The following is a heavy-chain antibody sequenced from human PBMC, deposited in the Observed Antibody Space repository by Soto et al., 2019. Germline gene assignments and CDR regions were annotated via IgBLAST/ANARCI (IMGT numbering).Heavy chain of an antibody. CDR2: IYYSGST. CDR3: ARGSIVAPIGDY. D-gene: IGHD5-12*01. Sequence: SETLSLTCTVSGGSISSYCWSWIRQPPGKGLEWIGYIYYSGSTNYNPSLKSRVTISVDTSKNQFSLKLSSVTAADTAVYYCARGSIVAPIGDYWGQGTLVTVSS. J-gene: IGHJ4*02. V-gene: IGHV4-59*01. CDR1: GGSISSYC.